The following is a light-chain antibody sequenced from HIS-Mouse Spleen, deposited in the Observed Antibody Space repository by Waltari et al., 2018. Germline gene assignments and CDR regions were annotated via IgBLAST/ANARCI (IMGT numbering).Light chain of an antibody. J-gene: IGLJ3*02. Sequence: NFMLTQPHSVSESPGKTVTISCTGSSGSIASNYVQWYQQRPGSAPTTVIYEDNHRPSGVPARCSGSIDRSANSASLTISGLKTEDEADYYCQSYDSSNWVFGGGTKLTVL. CDR1: SGSIASNY. CDR3: QSYDSSNWV. CDR2: EDN. V-gene: IGLV6-57*02.